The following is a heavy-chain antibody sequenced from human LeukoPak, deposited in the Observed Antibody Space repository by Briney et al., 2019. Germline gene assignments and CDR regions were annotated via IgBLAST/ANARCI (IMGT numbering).Heavy chain of an antibody. CDR3: ARVLIWFGQLQNWFDP. Sequence: SETLSLTCTVSGGSMTNNTFYWGWLRQPPGTGLEWIGSIYHTGPTYYNPSLKSRVTISVDTSKNQFSLKLSSVTAADTAVYYCARVLIWFGQLQNWFDPWGPGTLVTVSS. D-gene: IGHD3-10*01. J-gene: IGHJ5*02. V-gene: IGHV4-39*07. CDR1: GGSMTNNTFY. CDR2: IYHTGPT.